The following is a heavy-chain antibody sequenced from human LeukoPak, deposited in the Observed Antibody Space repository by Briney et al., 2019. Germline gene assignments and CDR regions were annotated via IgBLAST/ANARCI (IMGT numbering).Heavy chain of an antibody. V-gene: IGHV6-1*01. CDR1: GDSVPSNSAA. CDR3: ARDRGYSSSWYKSNWFDP. D-gene: IGHD6-13*01. CDR2: TYYRSKWYN. Sequence: SQTLSLTCAISGDSVPSNSAAWNWIRQSPSRGLEWLGRTYYRSKWYNDYAVSVKSRITINPDTSKNQFSLQLNSVTPEDTAVYYCARDRGYSSSWYKSNWFDPWGQGTLVTVSS. J-gene: IGHJ5*02.